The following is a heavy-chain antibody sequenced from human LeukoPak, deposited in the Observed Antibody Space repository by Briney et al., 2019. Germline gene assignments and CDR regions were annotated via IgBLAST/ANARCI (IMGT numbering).Heavy chain of an antibody. Sequence: PGGSLRLSCAASGFTFSSYGMHWVRQAPGKGLEWVAVISYDGSNKYYADSVKGRFTISRDNSKNTLYLQMNSLRAEDTAVYFCARLMLEYDILTGHCDFWGQGTLVTVSS. CDR3: ARLMLEYDILTGHCDF. CDR1: GFTFSSYG. D-gene: IGHD3-9*01. CDR2: ISYDGSNK. J-gene: IGHJ4*02. V-gene: IGHV3-30*03.